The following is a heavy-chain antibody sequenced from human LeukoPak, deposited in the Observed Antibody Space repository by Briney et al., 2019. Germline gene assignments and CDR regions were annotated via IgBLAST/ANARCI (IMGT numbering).Heavy chain of an antibody. CDR1: GFTSVNYA. V-gene: IGHV3-23*01. J-gene: IGHJ2*01. CDR3: AKGPAPYCSGGSCYSPHWYFDL. CDR2: ISGSGNTT. Sequence: GGSLRLSCAATGFTSVNYAMSWVRQAPGKGLEWVSAISGSGNTTYFGDSVTGRFTISRDNPKNTVYLQMNSLSAEDTAVYYCAKGPAPYCSGGSCYSPHWYFDLWGRGTLVTVSS. D-gene: IGHD2-15*01.